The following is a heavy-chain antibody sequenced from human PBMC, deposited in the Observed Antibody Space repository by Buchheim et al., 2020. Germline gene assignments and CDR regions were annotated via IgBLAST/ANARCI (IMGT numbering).Heavy chain of an antibody. CDR1: GFSLRTSGMC. D-gene: IGHD6-13*01. CDR3: ARSIAAASMSNFDY. J-gene: IGHJ4*02. Sequence: QVTLRESGPALVKPTQTLTLTCTISGFSLRTSGMCVSWIRQPPGKALQWLALIDWDDDKYYSTSLRTRLTISKDTSKNQVVLTMTNMYPADTATYFCARSIAAASMSNFDYWGQGTL. CDR2: IDWDDDK. V-gene: IGHV2-70*01.